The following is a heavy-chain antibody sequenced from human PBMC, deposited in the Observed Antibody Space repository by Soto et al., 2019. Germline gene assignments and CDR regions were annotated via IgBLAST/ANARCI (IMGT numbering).Heavy chain of an antibody. J-gene: IGHJ6*02. D-gene: IGHD3-3*01. V-gene: IGHV5-51*01. CDR3: ARPLRFLADYYGMDV. CDR2: IFPGDSET. CDR1: GYSFTSYW. Sequence: CKDSGYSFTSYWIGWVRQMPGKGLEWMGIIFPGDSETRYSPSFRGQATMSADKSITTAYLQCSSLKASDTAIYYCARPLRFLADYYGMDVWGQGTTVTVSS.